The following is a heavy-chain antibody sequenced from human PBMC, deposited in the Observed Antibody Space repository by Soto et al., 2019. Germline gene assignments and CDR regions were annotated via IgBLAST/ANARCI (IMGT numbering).Heavy chain of an antibody. J-gene: IGHJ4*02. CDR1: GVSISSGNW. D-gene: IGHD3-10*01. CDR3: ARLVYDTRLNYMYFDF. Sequence: SETLSLTCAVSGVSISSGNWWTWVRQSPQRGLEYIGEIFHDGTANYYPSFERRVAISVDTSKNQLSLKLTSVTAADTAIYFCARLVYDTRLNYMYFDFWGQGTLVTVSS. V-gene: IGHV4-4*02. CDR2: IFHDGTA.